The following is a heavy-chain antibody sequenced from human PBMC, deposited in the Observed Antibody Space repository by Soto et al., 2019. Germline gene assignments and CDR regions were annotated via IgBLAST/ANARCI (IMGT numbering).Heavy chain of an antibody. D-gene: IGHD2-15*01. CDR1: GYTFNDYA. J-gene: IGHJ5*02. CDR2: ISASIGHT. CDR3: ARTSYCSGGTCTNWFDP. Sequence: GASVKVSCKASGYTFNDYAITWVRQAPGQGLEWVGWISASIGHTNYAQSFEGRVSVTTDRSTTTAYMELRSLRYDDTAVYYCARTSYCSGGTCTNWFDPWGQGTLVNVSS. V-gene: IGHV1-18*01.